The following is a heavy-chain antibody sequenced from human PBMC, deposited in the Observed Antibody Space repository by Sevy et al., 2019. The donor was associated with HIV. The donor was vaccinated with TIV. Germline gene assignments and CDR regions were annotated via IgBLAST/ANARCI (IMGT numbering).Heavy chain of an antibody. D-gene: IGHD2-8*01. CDR3: AREDSNGVCYSH. CDR1: GITFTIYT. Sequence: GGSLRLSCAASGITFTIYTMNWVRQAPGKGLEWVSSISSSSSYIYYADSVKGRFTISRDNAKSSLYLQMNSLRAEDTAVYYCAREDSNGVCYSHWGQGTLVTDSS. V-gene: IGHV3-21*01. CDR2: ISSSSSYI. J-gene: IGHJ4*02.